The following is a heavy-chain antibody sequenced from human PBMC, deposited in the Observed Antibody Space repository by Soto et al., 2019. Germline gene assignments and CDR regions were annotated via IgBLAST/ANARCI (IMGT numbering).Heavy chain of an antibody. CDR3: ARDSGYFYYYGMDF. CDR2: ISIHNGNT. V-gene: IGHV1-18*01. CDR1: GYTFSTYG. D-gene: IGHD6-25*01. Sequence: VKVSCKASGYTFSTYGISWVRRAPGQGLEWMGWISIHNGNTKKAQKLQDRVSLTTDTSTTTAYMELRSLTSDDTAIYYCARDSGYFYYYGMDFWGQGTTVTVS. J-gene: IGHJ6*02.